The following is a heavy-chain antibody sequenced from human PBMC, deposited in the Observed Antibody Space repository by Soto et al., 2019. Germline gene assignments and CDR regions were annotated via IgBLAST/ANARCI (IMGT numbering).Heavy chain of an antibody. CDR2: IFPGGST. J-gene: IGHJ5*02. CDR3: ARALQFNWFDP. V-gene: IGHV4-34*12. D-gene: IGHD6-19*01. CDR1: GGSFSGYY. Sequence: SETLSLTCAVYGGSFSGYYWSWIRQPPGKGLEWIGDIFPGGSTNYNPSFKSRVTISVDKSKNQFALKLTSMTAADTAVYYCARALQFNWFDPWGQGTLVTVSS.